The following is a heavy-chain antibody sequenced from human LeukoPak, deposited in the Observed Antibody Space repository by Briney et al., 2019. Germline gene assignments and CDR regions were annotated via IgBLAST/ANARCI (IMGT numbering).Heavy chain of an antibody. CDR1: GFTFSSYW. CDR3: ARGGSGSYAFDI. CDR2: IKEDGSEK. V-gene: IGHV3-7*01. J-gene: IGHJ3*02. Sequence: GGSLRLSCAASGFTFSSYWMTWVRQAPGKGLEWVANIKEDGSEKSYVDSVKGRFTISRDNAKDSLYLQMNSLRAEDTAVYYCARGGSGSYAFDIWGQGTMVTVSS. D-gene: IGHD6-13*01.